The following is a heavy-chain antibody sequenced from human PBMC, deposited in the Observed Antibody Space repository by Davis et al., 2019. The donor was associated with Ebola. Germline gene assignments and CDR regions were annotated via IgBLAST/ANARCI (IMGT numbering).Heavy chain of an antibody. J-gene: IGHJ4*02. CDR2: ISGSGGTT. V-gene: IGHV3-23*01. CDR1: GFTFSSHA. CDR3: VKGIGGWSDGMDY. D-gene: IGHD2-8*01. Sequence: PGGSLRLSCAASGFTFSSHAMTWVRQAPGQGLAWVSSISGSGGTTSYADSVKGRFTISRDNSKNTGYLQMNSLSAEDTAVYYCVKGIGGWSDGMDYWGQGTLVTVSS.